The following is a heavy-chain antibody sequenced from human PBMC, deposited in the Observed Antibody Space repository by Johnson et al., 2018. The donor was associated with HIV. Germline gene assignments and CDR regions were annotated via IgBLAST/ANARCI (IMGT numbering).Heavy chain of an antibody. Sequence: VQLMESGGGVVQPGRSLRLSCSASGFTFSSYGMHWVRQAPGKGLEWVAVISYDGCNKYYADSVKGRFTISRDNSKNTLYLQMNTLRAEDTAVYYCARERLGGMVTHFDIWGQGTMVTVSS. CDR2: ISYDGCNK. CDR1: GFTFSSYG. CDR3: ARERLGGMVTHFDI. J-gene: IGHJ3*02. V-gene: IGHV3-30*03. D-gene: IGHD5-18*01.